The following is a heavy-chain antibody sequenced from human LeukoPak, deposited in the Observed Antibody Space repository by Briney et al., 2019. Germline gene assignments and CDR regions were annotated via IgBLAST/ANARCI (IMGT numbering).Heavy chain of an antibody. CDR3: ARVSCSGGSCYWDY. V-gene: IGHV3-21*01. D-gene: IGHD2-15*01. CDR2: ISSSSSYI. CDR1: GFTFSSYS. J-gene: IGHJ4*02. Sequence: GGSLRLSCAASGFTFSSYSMNRVRQAPGKGLEWVSSISSSSSYIYYADSVKGRFTISRDNAKNSLYLQMNSLRAEDTAVYYCARVSCSGGSCYWDYWGQGTLVTVSS.